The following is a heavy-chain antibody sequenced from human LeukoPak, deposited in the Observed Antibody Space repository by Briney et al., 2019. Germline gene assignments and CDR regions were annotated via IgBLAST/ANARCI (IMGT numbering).Heavy chain of an antibody. CDR2: ISAYNGNT. CDR3: ARVGPHRKIATTLSHFDY. CDR1: GYTVTSYG. V-gene: IGHV1-18*01. J-gene: IGHJ4*02. D-gene: IGHD1-1*01. Sequence: GASVKVSCKASGYTVTSYGISWVRQAPGQGLEWMGWISAYNGNTNNAKKIQGRVTMTTDTTTSTAYMKLRSLRSDDTAVYHCARVGPHRKIATTLSHFDYWGQGTLVTVSS.